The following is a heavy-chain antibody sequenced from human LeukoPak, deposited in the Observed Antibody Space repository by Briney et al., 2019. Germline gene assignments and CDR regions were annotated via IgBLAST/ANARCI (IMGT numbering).Heavy chain of an antibody. Sequence: PSETLSLTCAVSGYSISSGNYWGWIRQPPGKGLEWIGSIYHDGSTYYNPSLKSRVTISVDTSKNQFSLKLSSVTAADTAVYYCARAPGNYYMDVWGKGTTVTVSS. J-gene: IGHJ6*03. D-gene: IGHD1-14*01. V-gene: IGHV4-38-2*01. CDR2: IYHDGST. CDR3: ARAPGNYYMDV. CDR1: GYSISSGNY.